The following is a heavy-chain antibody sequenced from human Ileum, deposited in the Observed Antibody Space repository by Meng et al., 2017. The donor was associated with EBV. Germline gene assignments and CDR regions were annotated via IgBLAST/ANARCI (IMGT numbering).Heavy chain of an antibody. CDR1: GGPLSNENDY. V-gene: IGHV4-39*07. D-gene: IGHD6-19*01. J-gene: IGHJ4*02. CDR3: ATRVAAVKYYFDY. Sequence: HLQGPGPGLVKPSETLSLTCTVSGGPLSNENDYWGWIRQPPGKGLEWIGSMYYSGSTYYNPSLKSRVTMSLDTSKNQFSLQLTSVTAADTALYYCATRVAAVKYYFDYWGQGTLVTVSS. CDR2: MYYSGST.